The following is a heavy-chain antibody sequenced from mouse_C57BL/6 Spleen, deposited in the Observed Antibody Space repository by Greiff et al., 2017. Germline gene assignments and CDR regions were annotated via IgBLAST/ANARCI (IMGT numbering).Heavy chain of an antibody. CDR1: GYAFSSSW. Sequence: QVQLQQSGPELVKPGASVKISCKASGYAFSSSWMNWVKQRPGKGLEWIGRVYPGDGDTNYNGKFKGKATLTADKSSSTAYMQRSSLTSEDSAVYFCARGYGSSLWYFDVWGTGTTVTVSS. J-gene: IGHJ1*03. CDR2: VYPGDGDT. V-gene: IGHV1-82*01. D-gene: IGHD1-1*01. CDR3: ARGYGSSLWYFDV.